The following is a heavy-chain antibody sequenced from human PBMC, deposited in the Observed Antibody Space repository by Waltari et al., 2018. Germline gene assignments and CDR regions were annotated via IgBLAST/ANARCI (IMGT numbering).Heavy chain of an antibody. J-gene: IGHJ5*02. CDR1: GYTFTNYS. D-gene: IGHD2-2*01. CDR3: VREVVPASTIVVNWFDP. V-gene: IGHV7-4-1*02. Sequence: QVQLVQSGPELKKPGASVKVSCKASGYTFTNYSLNWIRQAPGQGFELMGWITTNTGNPTYVQGFTGRFVFSLDTSVSTAYLQINSLKVEDTAVYYCVREVVPASTIVVNWFDPWGQGTLVTVSS. CDR2: ITTNTGNP.